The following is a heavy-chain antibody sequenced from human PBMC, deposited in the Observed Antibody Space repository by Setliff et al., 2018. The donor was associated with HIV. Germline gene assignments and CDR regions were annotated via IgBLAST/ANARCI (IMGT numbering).Heavy chain of an antibody. CDR2: IYYSGST. Sequence: PSETLSLTCTASGGSIGSYYWSWIRQPPGKGLEWIGYIYYSGSTDYNPSLKSRVTISVDTSKNQFSLKLSSVTAADTAVYYCARSGVYYYDSSGHFDYWGQGTPVTVSS. J-gene: IGHJ4*02. CDR3: ARSGVYYYDSSGHFDY. CDR1: GGSIGSYY. V-gene: IGHV4-59*01. D-gene: IGHD3-22*01.